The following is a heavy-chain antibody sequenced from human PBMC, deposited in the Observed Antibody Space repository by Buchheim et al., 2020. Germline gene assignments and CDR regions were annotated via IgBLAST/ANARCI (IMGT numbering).Heavy chain of an antibody. J-gene: IGHJ4*02. D-gene: IGHD3-3*01. CDR1: GGSFSGYY. CDR2: INHSGST. CDR3: ARGGVVKYDFWSGYPFDY. V-gene: IGHV4-34*01. Sequence: QVQLQQWGAGLLKPSETLSLTCAVYGGSFSGYYWSWIRQPPGKGLEWIGEINHSGSTNYNPSLKSRVTISVDTSKNQFSLKLSSVTAADTAVYYCARGGVVKYDFWSGYPFDYWGQGTL.